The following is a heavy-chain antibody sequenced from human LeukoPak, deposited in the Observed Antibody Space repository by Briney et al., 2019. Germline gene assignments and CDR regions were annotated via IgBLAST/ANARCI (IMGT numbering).Heavy chain of an antibody. D-gene: IGHD3-22*01. V-gene: IGHV1-2*02. J-gene: IGHJ4*02. CDR2: INPNSGGT. CDR3: ARGGYYYDSSGYYYSDY. Sequence: ASVKVSCKASGYTFTGYYMHWVRQAPGQGLEWMGWINPNSGGTNYAQKFQGRVTMTRDTSISTAYMELSRLRSDDTAVYYCARGGYYYDSSGYYYSDYWGQGTLVTVSS. CDR1: GYTFTGYY.